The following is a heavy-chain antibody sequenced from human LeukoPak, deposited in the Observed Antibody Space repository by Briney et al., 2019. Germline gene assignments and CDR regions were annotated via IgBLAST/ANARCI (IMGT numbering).Heavy chain of an antibody. D-gene: IGHD4-11*01. Sequence: SETLSLTCTVSGGSISSSSYYWGWIRQPPGKGLEWIGSIYYSGSTYYNPSLKSRVTISVDTSKNQFSLKLSSVTAADTAVYYCARPHTTKPDYWGQGTLVTVSS. CDR1: GGSISSSSYY. V-gene: IGHV4-39*01. J-gene: IGHJ4*02. CDR2: IYYSGST. CDR3: ARPHTTKPDY.